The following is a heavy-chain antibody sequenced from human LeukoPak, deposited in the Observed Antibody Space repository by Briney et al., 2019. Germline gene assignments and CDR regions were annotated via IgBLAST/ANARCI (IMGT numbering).Heavy chain of an antibody. J-gene: IGHJ4*02. CDR2: IWYGGSNK. CDR1: GFTFSSYS. V-gene: IGHV3-30*02. D-gene: IGHD6-6*01. Sequence: GGSLRLSCAASGFTFSSYSMNWVRQAPGKGLEWVAVIWYGGSNKYYADSVKGRFTISRDNSKNTLYLQMNSLRAEDTAVYYCAKDFGLGQLVADYWGQGTLVTVSS. CDR3: AKDFGLGQLVADY.